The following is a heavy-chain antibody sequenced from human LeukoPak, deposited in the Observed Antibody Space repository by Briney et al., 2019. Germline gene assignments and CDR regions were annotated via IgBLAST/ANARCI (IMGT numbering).Heavy chain of an antibody. CDR1: GFTFSSYG. Sequence: GGSLRLSCAASGFTFSSYGMHWVRQAPGKGLEWVAFIRYDGSNKYYADSVKGRFTISRGNSKNTLYLQMNSLRAEDTAVYYCAKGQWLVLDYWGQGTLVTVSS. V-gene: IGHV3-30*02. J-gene: IGHJ4*02. CDR2: IRYDGSNK. CDR3: AKGQWLVLDY. D-gene: IGHD6-19*01.